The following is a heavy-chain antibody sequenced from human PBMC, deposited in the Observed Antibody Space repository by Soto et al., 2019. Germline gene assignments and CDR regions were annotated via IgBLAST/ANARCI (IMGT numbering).Heavy chain of an antibody. CDR1: GGSFSGYY. V-gene: IGHV4-34*01. CDR3: ARGAQWLVRGYFDY. J-gene: IGHJ4*02. Sequence: SETLSLTCAVYGGSFSGYYWSWIRQPPGKGLEWIGEINHSGSTNYNPSLKSRVTISVDTSKNQFSLKLSSVTAADTAVYYCARGAQWLVRGYFDYWGQGTLVTV. CDR2: INHSGST. D-gene: IGHD6-19*01.